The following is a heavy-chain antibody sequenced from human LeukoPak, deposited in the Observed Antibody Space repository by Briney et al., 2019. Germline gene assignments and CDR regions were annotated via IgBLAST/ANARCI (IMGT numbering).Heavy chain of an antibody. CDR2: IYTTGGT. Sequence: SETLSLTCTVSGGSISSGSYYWSWVRRPAGKELEWIGRIYTTGGTNYSPSLKSRVTISADTSKNQFSLKVSSVTAADTAVYYCARVFDSGSQAYFYYMDVWGKGTTVTISS. CDR1: GGSISSGSYY. J-gene: IGHJ6*03. CDR3: ARVFDSGSQAYFYYMDV. V-gene: IGHV4-61*02. D-gene: IGHD3-10*01.